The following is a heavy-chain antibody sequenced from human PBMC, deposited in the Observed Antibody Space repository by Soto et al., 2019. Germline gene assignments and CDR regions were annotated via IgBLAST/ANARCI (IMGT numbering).Heavy chain of an antibody. Sequence: QVQLVQSGAEVKKPGASVKVSCKASGYTFINYDINWVRQAPGQGLEWVGWMNPDSGNIGYAQNFQGRVTMTGNTSISSVYMELSSLTSEDTAVYYCARRRGSNGWFDLWGQGTLVTVSS. J-gene: IGHJ5*02. V-gene: IGHV1-8*01. CDR2: MNPDSGNI. CDR3: ARRRGSNGWFDL. D-gene: IGHD2-8*01. CDR1: GYTFINYD.